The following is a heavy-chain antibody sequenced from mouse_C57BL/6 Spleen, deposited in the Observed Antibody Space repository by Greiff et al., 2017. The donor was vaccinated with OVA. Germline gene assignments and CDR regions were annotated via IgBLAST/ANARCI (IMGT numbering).Heavy chain of an antibody. CDR2: ISSGSSTI. V-gene: IGHV5-17*01. CDR3: ARRNYSNYLYYFDY. D-gene: IGHD2-5*01. CDR1: GFTFSDYG. Sequence: EVMLVESGGGLVKPGGSLKLSCAASGFTFSDYGMHWVRQAPEKGLEWVAYISSGSSTIYYADTVKGRFTISRDNAKNTLFLQMTSLRSEDTAMDYCARRNYSNYLYYFDYWGQGTTLTVSS. J-gene: IGHJ2*01.